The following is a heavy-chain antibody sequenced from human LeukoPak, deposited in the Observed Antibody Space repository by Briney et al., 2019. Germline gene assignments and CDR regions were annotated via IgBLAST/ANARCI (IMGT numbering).Heavy chain of an antibody. V-gene: IGHV3-30*18. CDR1: GFIFSTYG. Sequence: GRSLRLSCAASGFIFSTYGMHWVRQAPDKGLEWVAVISNDGSYKSYADSVKGRFTISRDNSKNTLYLQMNSLRAEDTAVYFCAKANLREFYYWGQGTLVTASS. CDR2: ISNDGSYK. J-gene: IGHJ4*02. CDR3: AKANLREFYY.